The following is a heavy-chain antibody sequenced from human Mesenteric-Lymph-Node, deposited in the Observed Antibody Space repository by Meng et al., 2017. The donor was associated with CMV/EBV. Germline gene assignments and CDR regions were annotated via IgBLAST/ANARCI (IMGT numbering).Heavy chain of an antibody. V-gene: IGHV3-30-3*01. CDR1: GFTFSSYA. J-gene: IGHJ6*02. D-gene: IGHD3-3*01. CDR2: ISHDGSNK. Sequence: GESLKISCAASGFTFSSYAMHWVRQAPGKGLEWVAVISHDGSNKYYAESVKGRFTISRDNSKNTLYLQMNSLKAEDTAVYYCARVGTIFGVVSDYYYGMDVWGQGTTVTVSS. CDR3: ARVGTIFGVVSDYYYGMDV.